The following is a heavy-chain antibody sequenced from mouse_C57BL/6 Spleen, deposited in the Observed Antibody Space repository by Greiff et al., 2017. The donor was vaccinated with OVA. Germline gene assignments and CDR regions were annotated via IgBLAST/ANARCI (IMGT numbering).Heavy chain of an antibody. D-gene: IGHD2-12*01. CDR2: IDPENGDT. CDR1: GFNIKDDY. CDR3: TTLRQGSMDY. V-gene: IGHV14-4*01. J-gene: IGHJ4*01. Sequence: EVKLMESGAELVRPGASVKLSCTASGFNIKDDYMHWVKQRPEQGLEWIGWIDPENGDTEYASKFQGKATITADTSSNTAYLQLSSLTSEDTAVYYCTTLRQGSMDYWGQGTSVTVSS.